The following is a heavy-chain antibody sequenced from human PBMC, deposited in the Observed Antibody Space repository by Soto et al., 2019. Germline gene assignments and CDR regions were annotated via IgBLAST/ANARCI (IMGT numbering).Heavy chain of an antibody. CDR1: GYTFTSYG. J-gene: IGHJ4*02. CDR2: ISAHNGNT. Sequence: QVHLVQSGAEVKKPGASVKVSCKASGYTFTSYGITWVRQAPGQGLEWMGWISAHNGNTDYAQKLQGRVIVTRDTSTITAYMELRSLISDDTAVYYCARGRDGDYWGQGALVTVSS. CDR3: ARGRDGDY. D-gene: IGHD6-6*01. V-gene: IGHV1-18*01.